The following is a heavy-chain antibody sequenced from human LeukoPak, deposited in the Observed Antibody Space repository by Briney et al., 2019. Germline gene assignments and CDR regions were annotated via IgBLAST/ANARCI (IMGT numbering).Heavy chain of an antibody. D-gene: IGHD5-18*01. CDR1: GYTFTGYY. CDR3: ARDLSAFTQLWLHD. J-gene: IGHJ4*02. V-gene: IGHV1-2*02. CDR2: INPNSGGT. Sequence: ASVKVSCKASGYTFTGYYMHWVRQAPGQGLEWMGWINPNSGGTNYAQKFQGRVTMTRDTSISTAYMELSRLRSDDTAVYYCARDLSAFTQLWLHDWGQGTLVTVSS.